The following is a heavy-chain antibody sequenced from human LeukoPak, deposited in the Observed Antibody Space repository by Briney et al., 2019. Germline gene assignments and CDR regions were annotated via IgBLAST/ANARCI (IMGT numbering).Heavy chain of an antibody. V-gene: IGHV1-69*13. CDR3: ARVNDILTGYYNGYFNY. D-gene: IGHD3-9*01. J-gene: IGHJ4*02. Sequence: GASVKVSCKASGGTFSSNGISWVRQAPGQGLEWMGGIIPIFGTANYAQKFQGRVTITADEYTSTAYMELSSLRSEDTAVYYCARVNDILTGYYNGYFNYWGQGTLVTVSS. CDR1: GGTFSSNG. CDR2: IIPIFGTA.